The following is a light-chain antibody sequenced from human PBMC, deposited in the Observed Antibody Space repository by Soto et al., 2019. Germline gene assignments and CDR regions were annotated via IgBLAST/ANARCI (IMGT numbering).Light chain of an antibody. J-gene: IGKJ5*01. Sequence: EIVLTQSPATLSLSPGERATLSCRASQSVSSYLAWYQQKPGQAPRLLIYDASNRATGIPARFSGSGSGTDFTLTISSLGPEDFAVYYCQQRSNWPPAITFGQVTRLESK. V-gene: IGKV3-11*01. CDR2: DAS. CDR3: QQRSNWPPAIT. CDR1: QSVSSY.